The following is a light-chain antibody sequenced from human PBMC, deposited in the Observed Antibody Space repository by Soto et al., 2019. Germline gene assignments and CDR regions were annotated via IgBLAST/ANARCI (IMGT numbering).Light chain of an antibody. CDR1: QSVGSNY. CDR2: GAS. V-gene: IGKV3-20*01. CDR3: EQYGSSPRT. J-gene: IGKJ1*01. Sequence: IVLTQFPGTLSLSPGDRATLSCRASQSVGSNYLAWYQQRPGQPPNLLIFGASHRAPGIPDRFSGSGSGTDFTLTISRLEPEDFAVYYCEQYGSSPRTFGQGTKVDIK.